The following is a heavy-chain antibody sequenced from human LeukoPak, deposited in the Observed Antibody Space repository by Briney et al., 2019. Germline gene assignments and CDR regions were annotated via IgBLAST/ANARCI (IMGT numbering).Heavy chain of an antibody. J-gene: IGHJ4*02. CDR2: INPNSGGT. CDR1: GYTFTNYY. CDR3: ARALTIFGVVNVVGY. Sequence: GASVKVSCKASGYTFTNYYIHWVRQAPGQGLEWMGWINPNSGGTNYAQKFQGRVTMTRDTSISTAYMELSRLRSDDTAVYYCARALTIFGVVNVVGYWGQGTLVTVSS. V-gene: IGHV1-2*02. D-gene: IGHD3-3*01.